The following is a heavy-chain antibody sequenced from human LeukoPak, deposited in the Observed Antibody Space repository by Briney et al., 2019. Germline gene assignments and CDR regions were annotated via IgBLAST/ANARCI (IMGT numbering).Heavy chain of an antibody. J-gene: IGHJ5*02. D-gene: IGHD3-10*01. CDR2: FYYSRRT. V-gene: IGHV4-39*01. CDR3: ARHGSGSWFDP. CDR1: GGSISSSSYY. Sequence: WETLSLTCTVSGGSISSSSYYWGWIRQPPGKGLELVGSFYYSRRTYYNPSLKRPVPISVDTSKNQSSLKLSSLTAADTAVYYCARHGSGSWFDPWGQGTLVTVSS.